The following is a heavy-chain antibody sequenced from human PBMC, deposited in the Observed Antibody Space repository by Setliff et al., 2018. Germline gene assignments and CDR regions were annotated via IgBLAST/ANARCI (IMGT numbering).Heavy chain of an antibody. J-gene: IGHJ3*02. CDR3: AKEYYSDSSGYYRGPAAFDI. D-gene: IGHD3-22*01. CDR2: VSWNSGTS. V-gene: IGHV3-9*03. CDR1: GFTFDDYA. Sequence: PRGSLRLSCAASGFTFDDYAMHWVRQAPGKGLEWVSGVSWNSGTSAYADSVKGRFTISRDNAKNSLYLQMNSLRVEDMALYYCAKEYYSDSSGYYRGPAAFDIRGQGTVVT.